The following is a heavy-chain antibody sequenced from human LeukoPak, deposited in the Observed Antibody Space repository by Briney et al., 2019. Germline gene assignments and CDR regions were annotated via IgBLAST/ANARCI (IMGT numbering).Heavy chain of an antibody. Sequence: GGSLRLSCAASGFTFSSYGMHWVRQAPGKGLEWVAVISYDGSNKYYADSVKGRFTISRDNSKSTLYLQMNSLRAEDTAVYYCARRLEYSGSKGVFDYWGQGTLVTVSS. J-gene: IGHJ4*02. CDR2: ISYDGSNK. V-gene: IGHV3-30*03. CDR1: GFTFSSYG. D-gene: IGHD1-26*01. CDR3: ARRLEYSGSKGVFDY.